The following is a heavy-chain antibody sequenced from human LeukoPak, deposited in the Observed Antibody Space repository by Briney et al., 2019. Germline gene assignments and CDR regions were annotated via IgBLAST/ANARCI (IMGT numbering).Heavy chain of an antibody. Sequence: GGSLRLSCAASGFTFSSYGMHWVRQAPGKGLEWVAFIRYDGSNKYYADSVKARFTISRDNSKITLYLQMNSLRAEDTAVYYCAKNDGNLPYYYYYMDVWGKGTTVTVPS. D-gene: IGHD1-1*01. V-gene: IGHV3-30*02. CDR1: GFTFSSYG. CDR3: AKNDGNLPYYYYYMDV. J-gene: IGHJ6*03. CDR2: IRYDGSNK.